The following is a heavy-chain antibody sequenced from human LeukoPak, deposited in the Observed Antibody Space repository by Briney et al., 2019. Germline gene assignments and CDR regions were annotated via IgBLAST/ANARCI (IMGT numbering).Heavy chain of an antibody. CDR3: ASDIVATSGDF. J-gene: IGHJ4*02. Sequence: GGSLRLSCAASGFTFSDYYVSWIRQAPGKGLEWVAYITSSGDDIYYADSVKGRFTISRDNAKNALFLRMSSLRVEDTATYYCASDIVATSGDFWGQGTLVSVSS. CDR1: GFTFSDYY. D-gene: IGHD5-12*01. CDR2: ITSSGDDI. V-gene: IGHV3-11*01.